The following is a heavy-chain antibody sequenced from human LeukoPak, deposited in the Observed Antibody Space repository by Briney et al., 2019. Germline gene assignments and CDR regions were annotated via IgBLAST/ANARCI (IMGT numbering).Heavy chain of an antibody. CDR2: IQYSGRT. CDR1: GASISSNTYY. V-gene: IGHV4-39*07. J-gene: IGHJ3*02. D-gene: IGHD6-6*01. Sequence: PSETLSLTCTVSGASISSNTYYWGWIRQSPGKGLEWIGSIQYSGRTYYNPSLKSRVTMSIDTSRNQFSLKLNSVTATDTAVYYCAREGLAARRGGFDIWGQGTVVTVSS. CDR3: AREGLAARRGGFDI.